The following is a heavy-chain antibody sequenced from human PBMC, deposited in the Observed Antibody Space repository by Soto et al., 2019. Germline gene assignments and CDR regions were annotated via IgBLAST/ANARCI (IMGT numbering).Heavy chain of an antibody. CDR2: ISYDGSNK. CDR1: GFTFSSYA. D-gene: IGHD3-16*02. V-gene: IGHV3-30-3*01. CDR3: ARDRDDYVWGSSRFRYYFDY. Sequence: PGGSLRLSCAASGFTFSSYAMHWVRQAPGKGLEWVAVISYDGSNKYYADSVKGRFTISRDNSKNTLYLQMNSLRAEDTAVYYCARDRDDYVWGSSRFRYYFDYWGQGTLVTVSS. J-gene: IGHJ4*02.